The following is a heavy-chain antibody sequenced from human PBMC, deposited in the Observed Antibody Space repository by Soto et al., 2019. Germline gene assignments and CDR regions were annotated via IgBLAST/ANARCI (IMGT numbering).Heavy chain of an antibody. J-gene: IGHJ4*02. CDR3: ARRYGYSFDY. V-gene: IGHV4-59*08. CDR2: IYYSGST. CDR1: GGSISSYY. Sequence: QVQLQESGPGLVKPSETLSLTCTVSGGSISSYYWSWIRQPPGKGLEWIGYIYYSGSTNYNPSLKSRVTTAVDTSKNRFSLKLSSVTAADAAGSYCARRYGYSFDYWGQGTLVTVSS. D-gene: IGHD1-1*01.